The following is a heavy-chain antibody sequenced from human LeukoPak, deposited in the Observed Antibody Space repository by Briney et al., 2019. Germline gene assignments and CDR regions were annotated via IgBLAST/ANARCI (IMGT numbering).Heavy chain of an antibody. V-gene: IGHV4-59*01. CDR3: ARVARNSWVVPAADDAFDI. CDR1: GGSISSYY. J-gene: IGHJ3*02. Sequence: PSQTLSLTCTVSGGSISSYYWSWIRQPPGKGLEWIGYIYYSGSTNYNPSLKSRVTISVDTSKNQFSLKLSSVTAADTAVYYCARVARNSWVVPAADDAFDIWGQGTMVTVSS. D-gene: IGHD2-2*01. CDR2: IYYSGST.